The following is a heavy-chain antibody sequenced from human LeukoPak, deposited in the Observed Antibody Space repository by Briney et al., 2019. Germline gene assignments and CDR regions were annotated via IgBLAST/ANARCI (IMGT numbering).Heavy chain of an antibody. V-gene: IGHV3-7*01. J-gene: IGHJ4*02. CDR2: IKEDGSEK. CDR3: AKQFQIGVNYFDY. CDR1: GFTFSNYW. Sequence: GGSLRLSCVASGFTFSNYWMSWVRQAPGKGLECVANIKEDGSEKYYVDSVKGRFTISRDNAKNSLYLQMNSLRAEDTAVYYCAKQFQIGVNYFDYWGQGTLVTASS. D-gene: IGHD3-22*01.